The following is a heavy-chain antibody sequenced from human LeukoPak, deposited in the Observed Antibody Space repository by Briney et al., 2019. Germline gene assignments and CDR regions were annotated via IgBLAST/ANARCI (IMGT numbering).Heavy chain of an antibody. V-gene: IGHV4-59*01. Sequence: SETLSLTCTVSGGSISSYYWSWIRQPPGKGLEWIGYIYYSGSTNYNPSLKSRVTISVDTFKNQFSLKLSSVTAADTAVYYCARGASAMDNFDYWGQGTLVTVSS. D-gene: IGHD5-18*01. CDR2: IYYSGST. CDR3: ARGASAMDNFDY. J-gene: IGHJ4*02. CDR1: GGSISSYY.